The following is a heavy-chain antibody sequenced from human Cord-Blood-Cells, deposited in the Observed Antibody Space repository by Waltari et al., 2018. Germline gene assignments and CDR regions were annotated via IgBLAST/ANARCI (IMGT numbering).Heavy chain of an antibody. CDR3: ARDLADAFDI. V-gene: IGHV3-30-3*01. CDR1: GFTSSSYA. J-gene: IGHJ3*02. CDR2: ISYEGSNK. Sequence: QVQLVESGGGVVQPGRSLRLSCAASGFTSSSYAMHWVRQAPGKGREWVAVISYEGSNKYYADSVKGRFTIARDNSKNTLYLQMNSLRAEDTAVYYCARDLADAFDIWGQGTMVTVSS.